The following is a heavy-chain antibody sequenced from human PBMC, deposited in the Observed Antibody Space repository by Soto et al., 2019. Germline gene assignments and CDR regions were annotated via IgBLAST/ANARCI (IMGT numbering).Heavy chain of an antibody. V-gene: IGHV4-34*01. Sequence: SETLSLTCAVYGGSFSGYYWSWIRQPPGKGLEWIGEINHSGSTNYNPSLKSRVTISVDTSKNQFSLKLSSVTAADTAVYYCARGGVGGYDRPNFDYWGQGTQVTVSS. J-gene: IGHJ4*02. CDR1: GGSFSGYY. D-gene: IGHD3-22*01. CDR3: ARGGVGGYDRPNFDY. CDR2: INHSGST.